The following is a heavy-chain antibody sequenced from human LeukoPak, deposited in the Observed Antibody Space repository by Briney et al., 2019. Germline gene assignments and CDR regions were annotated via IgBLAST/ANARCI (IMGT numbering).Heavy chain of an antibody. J-gene: IGHJ3*02. Sequence: QPGRSLRLSCAASGFTFSSYAIHWVRQAPGKGLEWVAVISYDGSNKYYADSVKGRFTISRDNAKNSLSLQMNSLRDEDTAVYYCVRDSSYAFDIWGQGTMVTVSS. D-gene: IGHD6-6*01. CDR3: VRDSSYAFDI. CDR2: ISYDGSNK. CDR1: GFTFSSYA. V-gene: IGHV3-30-3*01.